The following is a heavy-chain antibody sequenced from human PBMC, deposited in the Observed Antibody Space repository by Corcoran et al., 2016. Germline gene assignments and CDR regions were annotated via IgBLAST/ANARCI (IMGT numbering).Heavy chain of an antibody. Sequence: QVQLVQSGAEVKKPGSSVRVSCKASGGTFSSYAISWVRQAPGQGLEWMGGIIPIFGTATYAQNFQGRVTISAAKSTSTAYMELSSLSSEDTAVYYCAAGDYYDNKYYFDYWGQGTLVTVSS. D-gene: IGHD3-22*01. CDR1: GGTFSSYA. CDR3: AAGDYYDNKYYFDY. J-gene: IGHJ4*02. V-gene: IGHV1-69*06. CDR2: IIPIFGTA.